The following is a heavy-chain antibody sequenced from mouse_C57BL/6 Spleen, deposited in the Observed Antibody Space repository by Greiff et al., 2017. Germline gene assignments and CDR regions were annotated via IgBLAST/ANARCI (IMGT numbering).Heavy chain of an antibody. CDR3: ARGNYVNYAMDY. Sequence: EVQRVESGPGLVNPSQSLSLTCSVTGYSITSGYYWNWIRQFPGNKLEWMGYISYDGSNNYNPSLKNRISITRDTSKNQFFLKLNSVTTEDTATYYCARGNYVNYAMDYWGQGTSVTVSS. V-gene: IGHV3-6*01. J-gene: IGHJ4*01. D-gene: IGHD1-1*01. CDR1: GYSITSGYY. CDR2: ISYDGSN.